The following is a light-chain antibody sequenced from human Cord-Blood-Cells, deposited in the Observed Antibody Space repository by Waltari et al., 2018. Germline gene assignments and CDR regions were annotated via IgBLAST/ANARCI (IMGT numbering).Light chain of an antibody. CDR2: GAS. V-gene: IGKV3-20*01. J-gene: IGKJ2*01. CDR3: QQYGSSPYT. Sequence: EIVLTQSPGTLSLSPGERATLSCRASQSVSSSYLAWYQQKPGQAPRLLIYGASSRATGIPYRFSGSGSETDFTLTISRLEPEDFAVYYCQQYGSSPYTFGQGTKLEIK. CDR1: QSVSSSY.